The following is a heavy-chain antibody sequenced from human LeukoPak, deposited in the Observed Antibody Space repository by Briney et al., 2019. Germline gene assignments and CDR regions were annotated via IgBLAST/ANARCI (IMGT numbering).Heavy chain of an antibody. D-gene: IGHD1-1*01. CDR2: IYTSGST. CDR3: ARMGTTGTTENAFDI. CDR1: GGSISSGSYY. V-gene: IGHV4-61*02. J-gene: IGHJ3*02. Sequence: PSETLSLTCTVSGGSISSGSYYWSWIRQPAGKGLEWIGRIYTSGSTNYNPSLKSRVTISVDTSKNQFSLKLSSVTAADTAVYYCARMGTTGTTENAFDIWGQGTMVTVSS.